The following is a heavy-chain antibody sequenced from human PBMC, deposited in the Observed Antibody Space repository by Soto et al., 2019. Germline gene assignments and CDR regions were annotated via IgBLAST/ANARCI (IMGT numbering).Heavy chain of an antibody. CDR1: GGSISSSSYY. V-gene: IGHV4-39*01. Sequence: QLQLQESGPGLVKPSETLSLTCTVSGGSISSSSYYWGWIRQPPGKGLEWIGSIYYSGSTYYNPSLKSRVTIAVDTSKNQCSLKLSSVTAADTAVYYCARAGSGWYRLDFDYWGQGTLVTVSS. J-gene: IGHJ4*02. CDR2: IYYSGST. CDR3: ARAGSGWYRLDFDY. D-gene: IGHD6-19*01.